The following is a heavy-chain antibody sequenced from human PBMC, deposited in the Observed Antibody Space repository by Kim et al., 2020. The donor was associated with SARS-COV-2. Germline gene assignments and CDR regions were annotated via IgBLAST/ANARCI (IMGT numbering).Heavy chain of an antibody. D-gene: IGHD6-19*01. V-gene: IGHV6-1*01. J-gene: IGHJ6*02. CDR3: ARAPGSSGWYGMDV. Sequence: GSVKSRITINPDTSKTQFSLQLNSVTPEDTAVYYCARAPGSSGWYGMDVWGQGTTVTVSS.